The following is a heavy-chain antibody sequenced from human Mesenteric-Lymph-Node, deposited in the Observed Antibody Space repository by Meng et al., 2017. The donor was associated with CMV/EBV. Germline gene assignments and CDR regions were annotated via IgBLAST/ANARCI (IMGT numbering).Heavy chain of an antibody. D-gene: IGHD6-6*01. J-gene: IGHJ5*01. CDR2: INSDGSST. V-gene: IGHV3-74*01. CDR3: ARGGWYSTSSPDS. CDR1: GFTFSNYW. Sequence: CAASGFTFSNYWMHWVRPAPGKGLVWVSRINSDGSSTSYADSVKGRFTISRDNAKNTLYLQMNSLRAEDTAVYYCARGGWYSTSSPDSWGQGTLVTVSS.